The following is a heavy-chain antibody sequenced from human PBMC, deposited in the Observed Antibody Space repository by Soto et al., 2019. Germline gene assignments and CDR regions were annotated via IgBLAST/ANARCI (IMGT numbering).Heavy chain of an antibody. V-gene: IGHV3-21*03. Sequence: GGSLRLSCAASGFTFSSYSMNWVRQAPGKGLEWVSSISSSSSYIYYADSVKGRFTISRDGSKNTLDLQMTNLKTEDTAVYYCTTYDYIWGNYRYRWAYWGQGALVTVSS. J-gene: IGHJ4*02. D-gene: IGHD3-16*02. CDR1: GFTFSSYS. CDR2: ISSSSSYI. CDR3: TTYDYIWGNYRYRWAY.